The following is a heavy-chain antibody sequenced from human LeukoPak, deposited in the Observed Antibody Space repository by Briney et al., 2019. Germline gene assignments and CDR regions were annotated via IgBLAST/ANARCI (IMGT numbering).Heavy chain of an antibody. CDR3: ARDLGYTYGYGFDY. J-gene: IGHJ4*02. D-gene: IGHD5-18*01. CDR1: GGSIRSYY. CDR2: IYISGST. Sequence: SKTLSLTCTVSGGSIRSYYWNWIRQPAGKGLEWIGRIYISGSTNYNPSLKSRVTMSVDTSKNQFSLKLSSVTAADTAVYYCARDLGYTYGYGFDYWGQGTLVTVSS. V-gene: IGHV4-4*07.